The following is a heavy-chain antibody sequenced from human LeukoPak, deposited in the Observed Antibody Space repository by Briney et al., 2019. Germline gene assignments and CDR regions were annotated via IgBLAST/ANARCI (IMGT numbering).Heavy chain of an antibody. CDR2: IYYSGST. CDR1: GGSISSSSYY. J-gene: IGHJ6*03. Sequence: PSETLSLTCTVSGGSISSSSYYWGWIRQPPGKGLEWIGSIYYSGSTYYNPSLKSRVTISVDTSKNQFSLKLSSVTAADTAVYYCARESEFCSGGSCYSNYYYYYYMDVWGKGTTVTVSS. V-gene: IGHV4-39*01. CDR3: ARESEFCSGGSCYSNYYYYYYMDV. D-gene: IGHD2-15*01.